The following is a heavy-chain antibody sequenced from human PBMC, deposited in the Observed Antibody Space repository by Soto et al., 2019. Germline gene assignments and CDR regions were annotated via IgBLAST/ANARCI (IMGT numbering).Heavy chain of an antibody. CDR1: GFTFSSYA. CDR2: ISGSGGST. J-gene: IGHJ3*02. D-gene: IGHD3-9*01. Sequence: GGSLSLSCAASGFTFSSYAMSWVRQAPGKGLEWVSAISGSGGSTYYADSVNGRFTISRDNSKNTLYLQMNSLRAEDTAVYYCAKADILTGYRTPDAFDIWGQGTMVTVSS. V-gene: IGHV3-23*01. CDR3: AKADILTGYRTPDAFDI.